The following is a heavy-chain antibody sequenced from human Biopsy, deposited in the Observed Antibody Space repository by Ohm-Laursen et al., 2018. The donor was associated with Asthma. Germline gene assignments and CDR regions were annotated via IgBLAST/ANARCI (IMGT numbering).Heavy chain of an antibody. V-gene: IGHV3-33*01. CDR3: AREKVIESRGFQNWFDP. CDR1: GFTFSRHA. D-gene: IGHD3-16*02. J-gene: IGHJ5*02. Sequence: RSLRLFCTASGFTFSRHALHWVRQAPGKGLEWVAGIYYDGSRKYYTESVKGRFTISRDNSKNRLYLEMASLRAEDTAVYYCAREKVIESRGFQNWFDPWGQGTLVTVSS. CDR2: IYYDGSRK.